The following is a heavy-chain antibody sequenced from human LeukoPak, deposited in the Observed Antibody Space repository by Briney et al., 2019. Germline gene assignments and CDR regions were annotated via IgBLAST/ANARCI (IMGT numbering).Heavy chain of an antibody. Sequence: PGGSLRLSCAASGFTFSSYAMHWVRQAPGKGLEWVALISYDESNKFYADSVKGRFTISRDNSKNTLYLQMNSLRAEDTAVYYCARDRGTISSSSRWGQGTLVTVSS. CDR1: GFTFSSYA. D-gene: IGHD6-6*01. J-gene: IGHJ4*02. CDR3: ARDRGTISSSSR. V-gene: IGHV3-30-3*01. CDR2: ISYDESNK.